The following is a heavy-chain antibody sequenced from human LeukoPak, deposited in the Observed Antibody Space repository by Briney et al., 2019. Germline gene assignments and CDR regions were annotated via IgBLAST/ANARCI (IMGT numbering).Heavy chain of an antibody. V-gene: IGHV4-30-4*01. Sequence: SETLSLTCTVSGGSISSGDYYWSWIRQPPGKGLEWIGYIYYSGSTYYNPSLKSRVTISVDTSKNQFSLKLSSVTAADTAVYYCARGGTVGWFDPWGQGTLVTVSS. CDR2: IYYSGST. D-gene: IGHD2-15*01. CDR1: GGSISSGDYY. J-gene: IGHJ5*02. CDR3: ARGGTVGWFDP.